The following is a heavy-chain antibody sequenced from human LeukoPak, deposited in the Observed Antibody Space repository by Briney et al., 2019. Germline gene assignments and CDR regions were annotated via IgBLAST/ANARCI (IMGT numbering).Heavy chain of an antibody. D-gene: IGHD3-10*01. CDR2: IKQDGSEK. J-gene: IGHJ4*02. CDR1: GFTFSSYW. V-gene: IGHV3-7*01. CDR3: ARAYQPYYFGSGSGGALGY. Sequence: GGTLRLSCAASGFTFSSYWMSWVRQAPGTGLEWVANIKQDGSEKYYVDSVKGRFTFSRDNAKNSLYLQMNSLRAEDTAVYYCARAYQPYYFGSGSGGALGYWGQGTLVTVSS.